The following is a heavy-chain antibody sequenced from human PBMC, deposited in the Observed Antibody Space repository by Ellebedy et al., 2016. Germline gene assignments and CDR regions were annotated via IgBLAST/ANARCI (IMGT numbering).Heavy chain of an antibody. CDR1: GFTFSSHW. Sequence: GGSLRLSCAASGFTFSSHWMTWVRQAPGKGLEWVANINQDGSDKYYVDSVKGRFTLARDNAKNSVYLLMHSLRAEDTAVYYCARGTSGGWDRDYWGQGALVTVSS. CDR3: ARGTSGGWDRDY. V-gene: IGHV3-7*01. J-gene: IGHJ4*02. CDR2: INQDGSDK. D-gene: IGHD2-15*01.